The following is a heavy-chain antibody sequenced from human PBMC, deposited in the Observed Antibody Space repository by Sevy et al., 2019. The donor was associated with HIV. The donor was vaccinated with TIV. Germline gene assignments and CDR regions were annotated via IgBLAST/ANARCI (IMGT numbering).Heavy chain of an antibody. CDR1: GFTFSIYA. J-gene: IGHJ3*02. V-gene: IGHV3-23*01. D-gene: IGHD4-4*01. CDR3: ATHRRRDGYSYGAFDI. CDR2: VSGSGGKT. Sequence: GGSLRLSCATSGFTFSIYAMSWVRQAPGKGLEWVSAVSGSGGKTYYADSVKGRFTISRDTSNNTLFLHMNSLRAEDTAVYYCATHRRRDGYSYGAFDIWGQGTMVTVSS.